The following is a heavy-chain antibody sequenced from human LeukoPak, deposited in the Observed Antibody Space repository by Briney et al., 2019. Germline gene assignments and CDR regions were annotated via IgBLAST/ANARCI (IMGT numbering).Heavy chain of an antibody. D-gene: IGHD3-10*01. CDR3: ARTKRITMVRGANYGMDV. CDR2: IYYSGST. V-gene: IGHV4-39*01. CDR1: GGSISSSSYY. J-gene: IGHJ6*02. Sequence: SETLSLTCTVSGGSISSSSYYWGWIRQPPGKGLEWIGSIYYSGSTYYNPSLKSRVTISVDTSKNQFSLKLSSVTAADTAVYYCARTKRITMVRGANYGMDVWGQGTTVTVSS.